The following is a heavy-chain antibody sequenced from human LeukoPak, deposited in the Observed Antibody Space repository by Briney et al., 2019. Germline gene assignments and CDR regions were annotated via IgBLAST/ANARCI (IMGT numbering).Heavy chain of an antibody. CDR2: MNPSGST. D-gene: IGHD3-22*01. CDR1: GGSFSGYY. J-gene: IGHJ6*03. Sequence: SETLSLTCAVYGGSFSGYYWTWIRQTPEKGREWIGEMNPSGSTNYNPSLKSRVTISVDTSKNQFSLEFSSVTAADTAVYYCARGRQDVTMIVVVMTAVSYYLDVWGKGTTVTVS. V-gene: IGHV4-34*01. CDR3: ARGRQDVTMIVVVMTAVSYYLDV.